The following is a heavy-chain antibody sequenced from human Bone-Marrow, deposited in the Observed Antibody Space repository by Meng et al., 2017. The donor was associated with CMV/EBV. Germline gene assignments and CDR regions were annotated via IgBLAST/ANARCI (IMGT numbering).Heavy chain of an antibody. D-gene: IGHD3-10*01. Sequence: GGSLRLSCPASGFTFGDYAMSWVRQAPGKGLEWVGFIRSKAYGGTTEYAASVKGRFTISRDDSKSIAYLQMNSLKTEDTAVYYCTRVSVRGVIITLDYWGQGTLVTVSS. CDR3: TRVSVRGVIITLDY. J-gene: IGHJ4*02. V-gene: IGHV3-49*04. CDR2: IRSKAYGGTT. CDR1: GFTFGDYA.